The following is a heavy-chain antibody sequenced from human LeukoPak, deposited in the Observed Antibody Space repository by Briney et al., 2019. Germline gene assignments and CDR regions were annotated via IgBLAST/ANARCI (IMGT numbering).Heavy chain of an antibody. CDR1: GFTFSSYS. CDR3: ARDTHGSRSYYMDC. J-gene: IGHJ4*02. D-gene: IGHD3-10*01. CDR2: ISSSSSTI. Sequence: PGGSLRLSCAASGFTFSSYSMNWVRQAPGKGLEWVSYISSSSSTIYYADSVKGRFTISRDNAKNSLYLQMNSLRAEDTAVYYCARDTHGSRSYYMDCWGQGTLVTVSS. V-gene: IGHV3-48*01.